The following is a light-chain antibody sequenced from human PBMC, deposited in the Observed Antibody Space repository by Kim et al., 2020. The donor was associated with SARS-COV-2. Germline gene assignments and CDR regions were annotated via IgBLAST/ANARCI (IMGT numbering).Light chain of an antibody. J-gene: IGLJ2*01. V-gene: IGLV3-19*01. CDR2: GKN. Sequence: SSELTQDPAVSVALGQTVRITCQGDSLRSYYASWYQQKPGQAPVLVIYGKNNRPSGIPDRFSGSSSGNTASLTITGAQAEDEADYYCNSPGVFGGGTKLT. CDR1: SLRSYY. CDR3: NSPGV.